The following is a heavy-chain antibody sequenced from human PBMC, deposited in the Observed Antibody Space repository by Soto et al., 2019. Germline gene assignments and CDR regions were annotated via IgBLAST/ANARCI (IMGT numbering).Heavy chain of an antibody. Sequence: PSETLSLTCTVSGGSISSYYWSWIRQPPGKGLEWIGYIYYTGTTTYNPSIKSRVTISVDSSKNQFSLNLTSVSAATTAVYYCARLGGFYQSLNSWGQETRVTVS. D-gene: IGHD3-22*01. CDR2: IYYTGTT. V-gene: IGHV4-59*12. CDR3: ARLGGFYQSLNS. CDR1: GGSISSYY. J-gene: IGHJ4*02.